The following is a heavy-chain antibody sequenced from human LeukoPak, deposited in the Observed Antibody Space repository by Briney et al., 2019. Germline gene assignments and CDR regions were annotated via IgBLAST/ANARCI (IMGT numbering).Heavy chain of an antibody. V-gene: IGHV1-2*02. Sequence: GASVKVSCKASGGTFSSYTINWVRQAPGQGLEWMGWIDPNSGGTNYAQKFQGRVTMTRDTSISTAYMELSRLRSDDTAVYYCARDHGYYMDVWGKGTTVTVSS. CDR2: IDPNSGGT. J-gene: IGHJ6*03. CDR3: ARDHGYYMDV. CDR1: GGTFSSYT.